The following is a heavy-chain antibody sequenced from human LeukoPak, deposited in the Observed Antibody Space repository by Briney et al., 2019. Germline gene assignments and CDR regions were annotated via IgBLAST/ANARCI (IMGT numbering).Heavy chain of an antibody. Sequence: SETLSLACTVYGGCISRRHYYWGWIRQPPGRGLEWIGNILYTGNSYYNPSLKGRVTMSVDTSKDQFSLKLTSVTAADTAVYYCARLTNMGALGESPASNWGQGTLVTVSS. CDR1: GGCISRRHYY. D-gene: IGHD3-16*01. J-gene: IGHJ4*02. CDR3: ARLTNMGALGESPASN. V-gene: IGHV4-39*01. CDR2: ILYTGNS.